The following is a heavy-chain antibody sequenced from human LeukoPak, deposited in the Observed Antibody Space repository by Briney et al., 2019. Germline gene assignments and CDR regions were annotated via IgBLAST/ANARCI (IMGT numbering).Heavy chain of an antibody. CDR3: STVRVGDYNVGDS. D-gene: IGHD4-17*01. CDR2: FDPEDGET. J-gene: IGHJ4*02. CDR1: GYTLNDLS. V-gene: IGHV1-24*01. Sequence: ASAKVSCKVSGYTLNDLSMHWVRQDPGEGLEWKGGFDPEDGETIQGQKFQARVTMTEDTSTDADYMERSSLRSEYTAVYYCSTVRVGDYNVGDSWGQGTLVTVSS.